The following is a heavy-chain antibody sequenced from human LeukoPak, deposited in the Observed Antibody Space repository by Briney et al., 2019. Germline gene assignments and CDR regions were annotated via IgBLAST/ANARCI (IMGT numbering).Heavy chain of an antibody. V-gene: IGHV3-48*04. CDR1: GFIFSAYS. J-gene: IGHJ4*02. D-gene: IGHD6-13*01. Sequence: GGSLRLSCAASGFIFSAYSMNWVRQAPGKGLEWLSYISDSSDIIYYADSVKGRFTISRDNAKDSLYLQMNSLRAEDTAVYYCARDDRGSWFEYWGQGTLVTVSS. CDR3: ARDDRGSWFEY. CDR2: ISDSSDII.